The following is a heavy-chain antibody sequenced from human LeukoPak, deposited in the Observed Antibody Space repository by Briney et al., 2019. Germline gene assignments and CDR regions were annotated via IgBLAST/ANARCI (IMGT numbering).Heavy chain of an antibody. CDR3: AGRGGPTYYDILTGYYSVDY. Sequence: SETLSLTCTVSGGSISSYYWSWIRQPPGKGLEWIGYIYYSGSTNYNPSLKSRVTISVDTSKNQFSLKLSSVTAADTAVYYCAGRGGPTYYDILTGYYSVDYWGQGTLVTVSS. D-gene: IGHD3-9*01. CDR1: GGSISSYY. CDR2: IYYSGST. V-gene: IGHV4-59*08. J-gene: IGHJ4*02.